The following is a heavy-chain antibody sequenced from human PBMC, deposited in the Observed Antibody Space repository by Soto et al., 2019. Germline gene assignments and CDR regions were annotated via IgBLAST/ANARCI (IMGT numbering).Heavy chain of an antibody. Sequence: EVQLVESGGGLVQPGGSLKLSCAASGFTFSGSAMHWVRQASGKGLEWVGRIRSKANSYATAYAASVKGRFTISRDDSKSTAYLQMNSLKTEDTAVYYCTRHGSNCSSTSCYLSDYWGQGTLVTVSS. D-gene: IGHD2-2*01. CDR3: TRHGSNCSSTSCYLSDY. J-gene: IGHJ4*02. CDR2: IRSKANSYAT. CDR1: GFTFSGSA. V-gene: IGHV3-73*01.